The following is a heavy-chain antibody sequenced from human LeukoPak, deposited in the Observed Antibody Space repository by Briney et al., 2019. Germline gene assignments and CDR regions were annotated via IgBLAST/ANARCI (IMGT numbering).Heavy chain of an antibody. CDR1: GDSFSGFY. J-gene: IGHJ6*03. V-gene: IGHV4-34*01. D-gene: IGHD2/OR15-2a*01. CDR3: VRGNVKHYHSVADEYYYYMDV. Sequence: SETLSLTCGVYGDSFSGFYWTWVRQPPGKGLEWIGEISYSGTPRYNPSLNSRITITLDTSKKQISVNLSPVTAADTAVYYCVRGNVKHYHSVADEYYYYMDVWGKGTAVIVTS. CDR2: ISYSGTP.